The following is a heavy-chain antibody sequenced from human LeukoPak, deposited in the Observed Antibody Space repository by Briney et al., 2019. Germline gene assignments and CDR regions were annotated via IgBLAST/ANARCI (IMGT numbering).Heavy chain of an antibody. CDR3: VREAYDDFWSGSWRYYYYMDV. D-gene: IGHD3-3*01. V-gene: IGHV3-7*01. CDR1: GFTFSSYW. Sequence: GGSLRLSCAASGFTFSSYWMSWVRQAPGKGLEWVANIKKDGSEKFYVDSAKGRFTISRDNAKNSLYLQMSSLRAEDTAVYYCVREAYDDFWSGSWRYYYYMDVWGKGITVTVSS. J-gene: IGHJ6*03. CDR2: IKKDGSEK.